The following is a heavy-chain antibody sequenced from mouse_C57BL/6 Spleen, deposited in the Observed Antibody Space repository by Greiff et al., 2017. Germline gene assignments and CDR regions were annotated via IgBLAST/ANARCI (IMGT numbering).Heavy chain of an antibody. CDR1: GFNIKDDY. CDR3: TRSSLFDY. CDR2: IDPENGDT. D-gene: IGHD1-1*01. Sequence: EVKLVESGAELVRPGASVKLSCTASGFNIKDDYMHWVKQRPEQGLEWIGWIDPENGDTEYASKFQGKATITADTSSNTAYLQLSSLTSEDTAVYYCTRSSLFDYWGQGTTLTVSS. J-gene: IGHJ2*01. V-gene: IGHV14-4*01.